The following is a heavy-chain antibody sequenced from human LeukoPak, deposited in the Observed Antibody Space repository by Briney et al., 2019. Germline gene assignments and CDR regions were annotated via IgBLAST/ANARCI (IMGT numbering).Heavy chain of an antibody. CDR1: GFTFSSYA. V-gene: IGHV3-23*01. J-gene: IGHJ4*02. D-gene: IGHD1-1*01. CDR2: ISGSGGST. CDR3: AKDGDWNDAFDY. Sequence: PGGSLRLSCAASGFTFSSYAMSWVRQAPGKGLEWVSGISGSGGSTYYADSVKGRFTISRDNSKNTLYLQVNSLRADDTAVYYCAKDGDWNDAFDYWGQGTLVTVSS.